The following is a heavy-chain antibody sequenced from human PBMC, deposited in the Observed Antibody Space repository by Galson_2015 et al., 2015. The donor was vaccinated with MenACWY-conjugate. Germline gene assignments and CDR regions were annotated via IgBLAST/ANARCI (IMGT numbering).Heavy chain of an antibody. CDR2: IYYSGST. CDR3: ARGLR. J-gene: IGHJ4*02. CDR1: GGSVSGSSYY. D-gene: IGHD2-15*01. V-gene: IGHV4-39*01. Sequence: SETLSLTCTVSGGSVSGSSYYWGWIRQPPGKGLEWIGTIYYSGSTYYNPSLKSRVIISVDTSKTQFTLTLSSLTAADTAVYYCARGLRWGQGTLVTVSS.